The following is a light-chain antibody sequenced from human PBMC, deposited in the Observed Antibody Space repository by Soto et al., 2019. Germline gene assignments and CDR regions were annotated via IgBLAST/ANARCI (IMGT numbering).Light chain of an antibody. CDR2: GAS. CDR1: HIVSSN. CDR3: QQRTNWPRLFS. V-gene: IGKV3-11*01. J-gene: IGKJ3*01. Sequence: IVLTQSPATLSLSPGERATLSCKAIHIVSSNLAWYQQKPGQAPRLLIYGASARATGIPARFSGSGSGTDFTLTISRLEPEDFAVYYCQQRTNWPRLFSFGPGTKVDIK.